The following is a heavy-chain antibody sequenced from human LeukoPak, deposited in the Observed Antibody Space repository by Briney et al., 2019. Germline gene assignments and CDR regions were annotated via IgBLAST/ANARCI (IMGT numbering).Heavy chain of an antibody. J-gene: IGHJ4*01. Sequence: PGGSLTLSCAAAAFSVRSNYMSWVRQAAGKGLEWDSVIYSDGRTYYAGSVRGRFTISRDISKNTLSLHMARLRAEARPVIYCATLKRWYREGYMDYWGKGTLVTVSS. CDR2: IYSDGRT. V-gene: IGHV3-53*01. CDR1: AFSVRSNY. D-gene: IGHD6-13*01. CDR3: ATLKRWYREGYMDY.